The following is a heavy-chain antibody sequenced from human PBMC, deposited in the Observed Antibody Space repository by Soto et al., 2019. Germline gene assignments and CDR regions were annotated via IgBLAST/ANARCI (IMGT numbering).Heavy chain of an antibody. CDR2: ISSSSSYT. V-gene: IGHV3-21*05. CDR1: GFTCSSYA. CDR3: ASLWGDHSSPFDY. Sequence: GGSLRLSCAASGFTCSSYAMSWVRQAPGKGLEWVSYISSSSSYTNYADSVKGRFTISRDNAKNSLYLQMNSLRAEDTAVYYCASLWGDHSSPFDYWGQGTLVTVSS. J-gene: IGHJ4*02. D-gene: IGHD6-13*01.